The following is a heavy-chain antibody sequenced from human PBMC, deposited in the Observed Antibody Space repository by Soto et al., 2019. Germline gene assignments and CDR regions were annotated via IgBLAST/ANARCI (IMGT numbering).Heavy chain of an antibody. CDR1: GGHTYT. CDR3: ARDQGRSRVVDY. CDR2: IIPNLDTT. Sequence: GASVKVSCKASGGHTYTISWVRQAPGQGLEWVGRIIPNLDTTNYAQKFQDRVTLTADKSTNTAYMELSSLRSEDTAVYYCARDQGRSRVVDYWGHGTLVTVSS. D-gene: IGHD2-2*01. J-gene: IGHJ4*01. V-gene: IGHV1-69*08.